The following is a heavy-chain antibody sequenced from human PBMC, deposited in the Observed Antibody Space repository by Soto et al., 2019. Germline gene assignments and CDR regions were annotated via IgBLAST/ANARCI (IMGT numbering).Heavy chain of an antibody. J-gene: IGHJ4*02. V-gene: IGHV1-3*01. D-gene: IGHD5-12*01. CDR1: GYTFTSYA. CDR3: ASRYSGYETFDY. Sequence: ASVKVSCKASGYTFTSYAMHWVRQAPGQRLEWMGWINAGNGNTKYSQKFQGRVTITRDTSASTAYMELSSLRSEDTAVYYCASRYSGYETFDYWGQGTLVTVSS. CDR2: INAGNGNT.